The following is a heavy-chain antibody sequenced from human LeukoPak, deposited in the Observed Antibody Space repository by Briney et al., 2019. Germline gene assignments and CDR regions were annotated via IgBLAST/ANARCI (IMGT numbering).Heavy chain of an antibody. Sequence: PSETLSLTCTVSGGSISSSSYYWGWIRQPPGKGLEWIGSIYYSGSTYYNPSLKSRVTISVDTSKNQFSLKLSSVTAADTAVYYCARGVNWGWSRAFDYWGQGTLVTVSS. CDR3: ARGVNWGWSRAFDY. CDR2: IYYSGST. V-gene: IGHV4-39*07. J-gene: IGHJ4*02. CDR1: GGSISSSSYY. D-gene: IGHD7-27*01.